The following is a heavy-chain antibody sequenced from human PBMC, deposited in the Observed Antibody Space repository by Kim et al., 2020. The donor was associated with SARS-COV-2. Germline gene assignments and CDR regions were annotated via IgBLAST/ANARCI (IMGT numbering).Heavy chain of an antibody. V-gene: IGHV3-23*03. Sequence: GGSLRLSCAASGFTFSNYAMNWVRQAPGKGLEWVSVIYNDVSGTHYADSVKGRFTISRDNSKNTLYLQMNSLSADDMAVYYCAKEVGVTGAFDIWGQGTTVTVSS. D-gene: IGHD1-26*01. CDR3: AKEVGVTGAFDI. CDR2: IYNDVSGT. J-gene: IGHJ3*02. CDR1: GFTFSNYA.